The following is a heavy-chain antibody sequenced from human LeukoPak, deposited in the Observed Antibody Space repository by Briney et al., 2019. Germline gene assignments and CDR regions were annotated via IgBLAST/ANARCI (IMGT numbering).Heavy chain of an antibody. CDR1: GFTFSSYW. J-gene: IGHJ1*01. D-gene: IGHD3-22*01. V-gene: IGHV3-7*03. CDR3: AKSSYDSSGYYDWDAEYFQH. Sequence: GGSLRLSCAASGFTFSSYWMSWVRQAPGKGLEWVANIKQDGSEKYYVDSVKGRFTISRDSSKNTLYLQMNSLRAEDTAVYYCAKSSYDSSGYYDWDAEYFQHWGQGTLVTVSS. CDR2: IKQDGSEK.